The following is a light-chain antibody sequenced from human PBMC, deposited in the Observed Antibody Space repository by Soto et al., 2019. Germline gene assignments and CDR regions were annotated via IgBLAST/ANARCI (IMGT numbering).Light chain of an antibody. CDR3: CSYAGSNTIL. CDR1: SSDVGSYNL. V-gene: IGLV2-23*03. CDR2: EGS. J-gene: IGLJ2*01. Sequence: QSALTQPASVSGSPGQSITISCTGTSSDVGSYNLVSWCQQHPGKAPKLMIFEGSRRPSGVSNRFSCSNSGNTASLTISGLEAEDEADYYCCSYAGSNTILFGGGTQLTVL.